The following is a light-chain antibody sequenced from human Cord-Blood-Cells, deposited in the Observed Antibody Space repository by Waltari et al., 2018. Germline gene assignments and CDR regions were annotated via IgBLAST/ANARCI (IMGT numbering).Light chain of an antibody. CDR3: QQYYSTPYS. CDR1: QSVLYSSNNKNY. Sequence: DIVMTQSPDSLAVSLGERATINGKSSQSVLYSSNNKNYLAWYQQKPGQPPKLLMYWASTRGSGVPDRFSGSGSGTDFTLTISSLQAEDVAVYYCQQYYSTPYSFGQGTKLEIK. V-gene: IGKV4-1*01. CDR2: WAS. J-gene: IGKJ2*03.